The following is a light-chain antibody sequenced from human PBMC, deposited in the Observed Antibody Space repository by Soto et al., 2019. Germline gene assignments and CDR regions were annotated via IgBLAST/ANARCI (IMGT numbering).Light chain of an antibody. J-gene: IGKJ4*01. Sequence: EIVLTQSPATLSLSPGERATLSCRASQSVSSCLAWYQQKPGQAPRLLIYDASTRATGIPARFSGSGSGTDFTLTISSLEPEDFAVYYGQQRSNWPLTFGGGTKVEIK. CDR1: QSVSSC. CDR3: QQRSNWPLT. CDR2: DAS. V-gene: IGKV3-11*01.